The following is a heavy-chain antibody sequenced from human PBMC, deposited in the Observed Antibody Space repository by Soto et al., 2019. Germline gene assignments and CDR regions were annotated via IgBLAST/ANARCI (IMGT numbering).Heavy chain of an antibody. Sequence: PGGSLRLSCAASGFTFSSYGMHWVRQAPGKGLEWVAVISYDGSNKYYADSVKGRFTISRDNSKNTLYLQMNSLRAEDTAVYYCAKDFLGYSYGYGPYYYYGMDVWGQGTTVTVSS. CDR1: GFTFSSYG. CDR3: AKDFLGYSYGYGPYYYYGMDV. CDR2: ISYDGSNK. V-gene: IGHV3-30*18. D-gene: IGHD5-18*01. J-gene: IGHJ6*02.